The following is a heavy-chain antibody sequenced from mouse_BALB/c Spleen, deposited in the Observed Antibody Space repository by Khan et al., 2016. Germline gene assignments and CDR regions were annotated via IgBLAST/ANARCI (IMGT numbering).Heavy chain of an antibody. J-gene: IGHJ2*01. D-gene: IGHD2-3*01. CDR3: AKGYDGYYDDY. CDR2: INTETGEP. CDR1: GYTFTDYS. V-gene: IGHV9-2-1*01. Sequence: QIQLVQSGPELKKPGETVKISCKASGYTFTDYSMHWVKQAPGKGLKWMGWINTETGEPTYADDFKGRFAFSLETSASTAYLQINNLKNEDTATXVSAKGYDGYYDDYWGQVTTLTVSS.